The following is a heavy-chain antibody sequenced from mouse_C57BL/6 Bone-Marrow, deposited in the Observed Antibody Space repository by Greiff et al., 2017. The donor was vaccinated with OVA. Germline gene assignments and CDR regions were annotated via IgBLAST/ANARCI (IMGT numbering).Heavy chain of an antibody. D-gene: IGHD1-1*01. J-gene: IGHJ4*01. CDR2: INPNNGGT. V-gene: IGHV1-26*01. CDR1: GYTFTDYY. Sequence: VQLQQSGPELVKPGASVKISCKASGYTFTDYYMNWVKQSHGKSLEWIGDINPNNGGTSYNQKFKGKAILTVDKSSSTAYMELRSLTSEDSAVSYCARGTTVDAMDYWGQGTSVTVSS. CDR3: ARGTTVDAMDY.